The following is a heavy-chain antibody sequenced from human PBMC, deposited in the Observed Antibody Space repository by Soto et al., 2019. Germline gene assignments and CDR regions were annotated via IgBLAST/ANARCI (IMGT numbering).Heavy chain of an antibody. CDR2: VNPADSDT. CDR1: GYIFTIYW. Sequence: PGESLKISCNASGYIFTIYWIGWVRQMPGIGLEWMGIVNPADSDTRYSPSFQGQVTVSADKSISTAYLQWGSLKASDTAMYYCVTPDSSGYYSHWGQGTPVTVSS. J-gene: IGHJ4*02. CDR3: VTPDSSGYYSH. V-gene: IGHV5-51*01. D-gene: IGHD3-22*01.